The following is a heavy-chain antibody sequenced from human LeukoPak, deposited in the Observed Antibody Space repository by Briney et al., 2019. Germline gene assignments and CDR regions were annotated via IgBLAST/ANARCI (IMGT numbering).Heavy chain of an antibody. CDR1: GFTFSSYG. CDR3: ARGTTTTGYYFDY. V-gene: IGHV3-33*01. D-gene: IGHD4-17*01. Sequence: GGSLRLSCAASGFTFSSYGVHWVRQAPGKGLEWVAVIWYDGSNKYYADSVKGRFTISRDNSKNTLYLQMNSLRAEDTAVYYCARGTTTTGYYFDYWGQGTLVTVSS. J-gene: IGHJ4*02. CDR2: IWYDGSNK.